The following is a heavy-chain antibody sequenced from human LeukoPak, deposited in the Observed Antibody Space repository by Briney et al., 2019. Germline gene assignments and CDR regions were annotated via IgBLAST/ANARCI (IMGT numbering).Heavy chain of an antibody. J-gene: IGHJ4*02. CDR1: GGSVSGYY. D-gene: IGHD3-22*01. Sequence: PSETLSLTCTVSGGSVSGYYWSWIRQPPGKGLEWIGYIFYSGSTNYNPSLKSRVSISVDTSKNQFSLKLSSVTAADTAVYYCASTYYYDSSGYPPILYFDYWGQGTLVTVSS. CDR3: ASTYYYDSSGYPPILYFDY. CDR2: IFYSGST. V-gene: IGHV4-59*02.